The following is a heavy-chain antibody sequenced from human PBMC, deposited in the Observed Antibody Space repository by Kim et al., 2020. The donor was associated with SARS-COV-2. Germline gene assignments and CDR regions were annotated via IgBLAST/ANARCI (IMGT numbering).Heavy chain of an antibody. V-gene: IGHV4-39*07. Sequence: SETLSLTCTVSGGSISSSSYYWGWIRQPPGKGLEWIGSIYDSGSTYYNPSLKSRVTISVDTSKNQFSLKLSSVTAADTAVCYCARDPVSWELLTGKGAFDIWGQGTMVTVSS. D-gene: IGHD1-26*01. CDR3: ARDPVSWELLTGKGAFDI. J-gene: IGHJ3*02. CDR1: GGSISSSSYY. CDR2: IYDSGST.